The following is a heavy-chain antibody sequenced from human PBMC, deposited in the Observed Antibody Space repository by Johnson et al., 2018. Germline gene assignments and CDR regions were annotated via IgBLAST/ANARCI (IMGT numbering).Heavy chain of an antibody. CDR1: GFTFSGSA. V-gene: IGHV3-73*02. D-gene: IGHD3-10*01. J-gene: IGHJ4*02. CDR2: IRSKTDNYAT. CDR3: GGVAGAGGAVGY. Sequence: VQLQESGGGLVQPGGSLKLSCAASGFTFSGSAMHWVRQASGKGLEWVGRIRSKTDNYATAYAASVKGRFTISRDDSRNTAYLQMNSLRDEETAVYYCGGVAGAGGAVGYWGQGTLVTVSS.